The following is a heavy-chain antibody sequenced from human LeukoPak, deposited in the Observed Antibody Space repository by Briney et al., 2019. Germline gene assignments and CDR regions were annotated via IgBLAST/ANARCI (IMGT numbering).Heavy chain of an antibody. CDR2: ILNDGINK. D-gene: IGHD6-25*01. J-gene: IGHJ4*02. Sequence: GGSLRLSCAASGFTFSNYGMHWVRQAPGKGLEWVAVILNDGINKNYADSVKGRFTISRDNSKNTLYLQMNSLRAEDTAVYYCARSGGLIDYWGQGTLVTVSS. V-gene: IGHV3-33*08. CDR1: GFTFSNYG. CDR3: ARSGGLIDY.